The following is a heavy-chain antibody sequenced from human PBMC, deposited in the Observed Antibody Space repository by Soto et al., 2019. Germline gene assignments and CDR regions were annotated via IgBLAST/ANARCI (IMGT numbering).Heavy chain of an antibody. CDR3: AREVVTETTWGSFDS. D-gene: IGHD2-21*02. CDR1: GGGTLSNDA. Sequence: QVHLVQSGADGRKSGSSVRVSCTASGGGTLSNDAISWVRQAPGQGLEWLGRISPFFGTTDYSQSFQGRLTMTGDASTGTVYMDLRSLKSDDTAVDYCAREVVTETTWGSFDSWGQGTLVTVSS. V-gene: IGHV1-69*01. CDR2: ISPFFGTT. J-gene: IGHJ4*02.